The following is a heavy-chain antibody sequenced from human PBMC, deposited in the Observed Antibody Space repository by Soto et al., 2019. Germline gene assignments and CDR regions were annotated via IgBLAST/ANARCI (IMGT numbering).Heavy chain of an antibody. Sequence: EVQLLESGGDVVRPGGSLILSCAASGFTFSSYAMGWVRQAPGKGLEWVAGVSRAGTYTFYADPVRGRFSISRDNSRDTVDLYMNALRGDDTAVYFCVKYTVTEDLGESWGQGTLVSVSS. D-gene: IGHD3-16*01. CDR3: VKYTVTEDLGES. CDR1: GFTFSSYA. CDR2: VSRAGTYT. V-gene: IGHV3-23*01. J-gene: IGHJ5*02.